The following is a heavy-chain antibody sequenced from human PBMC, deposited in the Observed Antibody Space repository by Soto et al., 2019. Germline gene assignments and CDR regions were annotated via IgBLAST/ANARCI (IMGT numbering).Heavy chain of an antibody. Sequence: QVQLVQSGAELKKPGSSVKVSCKASGGTFSSYTISWVRQAPGQGLEWMGRIIPILGIANYAQKFQGRVTITADKSTSTAYMELSSLRSEDTAVYYCARDYLGYCSGGSCRNWFDPWGQGTLVTVSS. V-gene: IGHV1-69*08. J-gene: IGHJ5*02. CDR3: ARDYLGYCSGGSCRNWFDP. CDR2: IIPILGIA. CDR1: GGTFSSYT. D-gene: IGHD2-15*01.